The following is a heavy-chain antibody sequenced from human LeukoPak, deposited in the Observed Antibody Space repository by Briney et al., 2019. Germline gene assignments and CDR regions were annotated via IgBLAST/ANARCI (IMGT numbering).Heavy chain of an antibody. V-gene: IGHV3-23*01. Sequence: GXSLRLSCAASGFTFSSYAMSWVRQAPGKGLEWVSAISGSGGSTYYADSVKGRFTISRDNSRDTLYLQMNSLRAEDTAVYYCAKGYYDYVWGSYYFDYWGQGTLVTVSS. CDR3: AKGYYDYVWGSYYFDY. D-gene: IGHD3-16*01. CDR1: GFTFSSYA. CDR2: ISGSGGST. J-gene: IGHJ4*02.